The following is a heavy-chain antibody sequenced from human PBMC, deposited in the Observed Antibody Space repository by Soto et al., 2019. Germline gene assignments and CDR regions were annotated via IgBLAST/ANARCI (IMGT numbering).Heavy chain of an antibody. V-gene: IGHV4-31*03. Sequence: SSETLSLTCTVSGGSISSGGYYWSWIRQHPGKGLEWIGYIYYSGSTYYNPSLKSRVTISVDTSKNQFSLKLSSVTAADTAVYYCARDYPRVTTGGSYYYYGMDVRGQGTTVTVSS. CDR3: ARDYPRVTTGGSYYYYGMDV. J-gene: IGHJ6*02. D-gene: IGHD4-4*01. CDR1: GGSISSGGYY. CDR2: IYYSGST.